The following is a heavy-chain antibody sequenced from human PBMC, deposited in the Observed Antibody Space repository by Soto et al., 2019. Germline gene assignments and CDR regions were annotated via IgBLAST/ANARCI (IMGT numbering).Heavy chain of an antibody. CDR3: AKGWGDY. V-gene: IGHV3-23*01. Sequence: EVQLLESGGALVQPGGSLRLSCAVSGININNYVMSWVRRAPGKGLEWASSISGRGGSTYYADSVKGRFTISRDNSKNTLYLQMNSLRAEDTAVYYCAKGWGDYWGQGTQVTVSS. D-gene: IGHD7-27*01. CDR2: ISGRGGST. CDR1: GININNYV. J-gene: IGHJ4*02.